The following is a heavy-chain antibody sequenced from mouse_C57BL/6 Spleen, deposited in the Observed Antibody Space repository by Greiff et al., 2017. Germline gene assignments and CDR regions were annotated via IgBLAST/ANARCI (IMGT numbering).Heavy chain of an antibody. V-gene: IGHV6-3*01. CDR2: IRLKSDNYAT. J-gene: IGHJ2*01. Sequence: DVQLQESGGGLVQPGGSMKLSCVASGFTFSNYWMNWVRQSPEKGLEWVAQIRLKSDNYATHYAESVKGRFTISRDDSKSSVYLQMNNLRAEDTGIYYCTDLYYGNYDYWGQGTTLTVSS. CDR3: TDLYYGNYDY. CDR1: GFTFSNYW. D-gene: IGHD2-1*01.